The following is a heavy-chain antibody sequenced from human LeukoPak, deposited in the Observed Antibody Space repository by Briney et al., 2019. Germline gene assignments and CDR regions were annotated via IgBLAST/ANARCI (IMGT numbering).Heavy chain of an antibody. CDR1: GYTFTGYA. Sequence: ASVKVSCKASGYTFTGYAMHWVRQAPGQGLEWGGRLDPNSGGTNYAQDFQGRVTITRDTSINTAYMELSRLRSDDTAKYYCTRDLTISGPIGIWGQGTLVTVSA. J-gene: IGHJ4*02. D-gene: IGHD3-9*01. CDR2: LDPNSGGT. CDR3: TRDLTISGPIGI. V-gene: IGHV1-2*06.